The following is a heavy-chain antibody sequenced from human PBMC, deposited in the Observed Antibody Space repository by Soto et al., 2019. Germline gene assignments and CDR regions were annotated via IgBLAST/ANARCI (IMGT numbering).Heavy chain of an antibody. Sequence: ASVKVSCTVSGYTLTELSMHWGRQAPGQGLEWMGGFDPEDGETIYAQKLQGRVTMTEDTSTDTAYMELSSLRTEDTAVYYCATAGTGVYDSSGPSYAFDIWGQGTMVTVSS. CDR3: ATAGTGVYDSSGPSYAFDI. CDR2: FDPEDGET. V-gene: IGHV1-24*01. J-gene: IGHJ3*02. D-gene: IGHD3-22*01. CDR1: GYTLTELS.